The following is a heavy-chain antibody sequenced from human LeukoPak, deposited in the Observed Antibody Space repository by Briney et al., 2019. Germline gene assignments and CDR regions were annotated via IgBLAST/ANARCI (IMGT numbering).Heavy chain of an antibody. V-gene: IGHV3-21*01. D-gene: IGHD3-10*01. Sequence: GGSLRLSCVASGFTFRSYSMNWVRQAPGKGLEWVSSISPSGSSTWHAESVKGRFIISRDNARNSLFLQMNSLRAEDTAVYYCARDFLGESGAGGCWGQGTLVTVSS. CDR1: GFTFRSYS. J-gene: IGHJ4*02. CDR2: ISPSGSST. CDR3: ARDFLGESGAGGC.